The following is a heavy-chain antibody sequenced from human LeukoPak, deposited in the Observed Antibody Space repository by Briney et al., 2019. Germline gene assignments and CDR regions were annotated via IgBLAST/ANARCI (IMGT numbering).Heavy chain of an antibody. Sequence: GGSLRLSFAASGFTFSSYAMSWVRQAPGKGLEWVSAISGSGGSTYYADSVKGRFTISRDNSKNTLYLQMNSLRAEDTAVYYCAKDWDILTGYYWDYWGQGTLVTVSS. CDR3: AKDWDILTGYYWDY. V-gene: IGHV3-23*01. J-gene: IGHJ4*02. D-gene: IGHD3-9*01. CDR2: ISGSGGST. CDR1: GFTFSSYA.